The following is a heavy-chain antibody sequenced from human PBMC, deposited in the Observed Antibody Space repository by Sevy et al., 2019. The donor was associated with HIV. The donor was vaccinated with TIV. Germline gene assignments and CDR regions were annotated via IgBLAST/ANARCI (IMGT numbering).Heavy chain of an antibody. CDR1: GYTFTSYA. Sequence: ASVKVSCKASGYTFTSYAMNWVRQAPGQGLEWMGWINTNTGNPTYAQCFTGRFVFSLDTSVSTAYLQISSLKAEDTAVYYCARDPYYYDSSGYYGAFDIWGQGTMVTVSS. D-gene: IGHD3-22*01. CDR2: INTNTGNP. V-gene: IGHV7-4-1*02. J-gene: IGHJ3*02. CDR3: ARDPYYYDSSGYYGAFDI.